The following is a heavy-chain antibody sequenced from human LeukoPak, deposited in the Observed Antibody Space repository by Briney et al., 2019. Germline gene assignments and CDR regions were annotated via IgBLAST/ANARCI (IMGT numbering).Heavy chain of an antibody. CDR2: IRSKANSYAT. Sequence: GGSLKLSCAASGFTFSGSAMHWVRQASGKGLEWVGRIRSKANSYATAYAASVKGRFTISRDDSKNTAYLQMNSLKTEDTAVYYCTTNDYYYDSSGYYYVDYWSQGTLVTVSS. D-gene: IGHD3-22*01. CDR1: GFTFSGSA. CDR3: TTNDYYYDSSGYYYVDY. V-gene: IGHV3-73*01. J-gene: IGHJ4*02.